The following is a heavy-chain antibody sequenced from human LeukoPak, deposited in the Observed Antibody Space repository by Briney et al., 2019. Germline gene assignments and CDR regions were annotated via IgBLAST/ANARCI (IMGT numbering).Heavy chain of an antibody. CDR2: IRYDGSNK. D-gene: IGHD6-13*01. J-gene: IGHJ4*02. Sequence: PGGPLSLPGQAPGSPSGTYAMNWAGKAQARGLEWVAFIRYDGSNKYYADSVKGRFTISRDNSKNTLYLQMNSLRAEDTAVYYCAKDLRSSSWTDLDYWGQGTLVTVSS. CDR1: GSPSGTYA. CDR3: AKDLRSSSWTDLDY. V-gene: IGHV3-30*02.